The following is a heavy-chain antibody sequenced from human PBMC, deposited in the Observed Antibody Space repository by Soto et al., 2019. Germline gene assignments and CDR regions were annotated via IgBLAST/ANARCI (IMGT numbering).Heavy chain of an antibody. CDR1: GFTFSSYA. V-gene: IGHV3-23*01. J-gene: IGHJ4*02. D-gene: IGHD5-12*01. CDR3: AKDPGYSGYDFIPLFDY. CDR2: ISGSGGST. Sequence: GGSLRLSCAASGFTFSSYAMSWVRQAPGKGLEWVSAISGSGGSTYYADSVKGRFTISRDNSKNTLYLQMNSLRAEDTAVYYCAKDPGYSGYDFIPLFDYWGQGTLVTVSS.